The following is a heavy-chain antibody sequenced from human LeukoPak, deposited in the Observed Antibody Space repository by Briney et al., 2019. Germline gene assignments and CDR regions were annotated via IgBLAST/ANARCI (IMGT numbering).Heavy chain of an antibody. CDR2: ISSSSSYI. J-gene: IGHJ4*02. CDR3: ARARDGYPIGYFDY. V-gene: IGHV3-21*01. D-gene: IGHD5-24*01. CDR1: GFTFSSYS. Sequence: GALRLSCAASGFTFSSYSMNWARQAPGKGLEWVSSISSSSSYIYYADSVKGRFTISRDNAKNSLYLQMNSLRAEDTAVYYCARARDGYPIGYFDYWGQGTLVTVSS.